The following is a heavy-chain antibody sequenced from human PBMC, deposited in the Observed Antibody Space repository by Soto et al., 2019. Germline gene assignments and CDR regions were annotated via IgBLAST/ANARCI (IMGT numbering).Heavy chain of an antibody. CDR3: AKDNIIYGYVYYYYGMDV. Sequence: PGGSLRLSCAASGFTFSSYGMHWVRQAPGKGLEWVAVISYDGSNKYYADSVKGRFTISRDNSKNTLYLQMNSLRAEDTAVYYCAKDNIIYGYVYYYYGMDVWGQGTTVTVSS. D-gene: IGHD5-18*01. J-gene: IGHJ6*02. CDR1: GFTFSSYG. V-gene: IGHV3-30*18. CDR2: ISYDGSNK.